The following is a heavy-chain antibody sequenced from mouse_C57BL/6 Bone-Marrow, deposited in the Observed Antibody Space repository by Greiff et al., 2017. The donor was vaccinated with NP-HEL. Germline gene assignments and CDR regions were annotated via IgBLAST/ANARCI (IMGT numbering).Heavy chain of an antibody. Sequence: VQLQQSGPGLVQPSQSLSITCTVSGFSLTSYGVHWVRQSPGKGLEWLGVIWSGGSTDYNAAFISRLSISKDNSKSQVFFKMNSLQADDTAIYYCARNRGGIYYGYDGGYFDVWGTGTTVTVSS. CDR3: ARNRGGIYYGYDGGYFDV. CDR1: GFSLTSYG. J-gene: IGHJ1*03. CDR2: IWSGGST. V-gene: IGHV2-2*01. D-gene: IGHD2-2*01.